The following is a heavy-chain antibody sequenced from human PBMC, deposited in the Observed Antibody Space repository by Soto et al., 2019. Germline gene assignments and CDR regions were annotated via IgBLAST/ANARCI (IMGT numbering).Heavy chain of an antibody. CDR1: GFTFSSYG. J-gene: IGHJ4*02. CDR3: AKDRYDYVWGSYSPDY. CDR2: ISYDGSNK. Sequence: QVQLVESGGGVVQPGRSLRLSCAASGFTFSSYGMHWVRQAPGKGLEWVAVISYDGSNKYYADSVMGRFTISRDNSKNTLYLQMNSLRAEDTAVYYCAKDRYDYVWGSYSPDYWGQGTLVTVSS. V-gene: IGHV3-30*18. D-gene: IGHD3-16*01.